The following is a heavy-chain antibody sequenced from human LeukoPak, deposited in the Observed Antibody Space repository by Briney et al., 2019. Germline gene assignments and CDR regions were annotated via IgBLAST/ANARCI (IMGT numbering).Heavy chain of an antibody. CDR3: TTLTMIVVHNDY. Sequence: GGSLRLSCAASGFTLSNAWMSWVRQAPGKGLEWVGRIKSKTDGGTTDYAAPVEGRFTISRDDSKNTLYLQMNSLKTEDTAVYYCTTLTMIVVHNDYWGQGTLVTVSS. J-gene: IGHJ4*02. V-gene: IGHV3-15*01. CDR2: IKSKTDGGTT. D-gene: IGHD3-22*01. CDR1: GFTLSNAW.